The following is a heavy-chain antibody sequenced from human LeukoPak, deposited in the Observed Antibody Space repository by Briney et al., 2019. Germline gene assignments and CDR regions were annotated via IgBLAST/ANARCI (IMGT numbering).Heavy chain of an antibody. D-gene: IGHD6-13*01. CDR1: GFTFSGSA. J-gene: IGHJ4*02. CDR3: RAAADLNDY. Sequence: GGSLRLSHAASGFTFSGSAMHWVRQASGKGLEWLGRIRSKSDSYTTAYAASVKGRFIVSRDDSKNTAYLQMNSLKTEDTAVYYCRAAADLNDYWGQGTLVTVSS. CDR2: IRSKSDSYTT. V-gene: IGHV3-73*01.